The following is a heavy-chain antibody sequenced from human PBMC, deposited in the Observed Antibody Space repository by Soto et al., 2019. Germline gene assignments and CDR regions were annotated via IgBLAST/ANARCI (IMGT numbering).Heavy chain of an antibody. D-gene: IGHD5-18*01. J-gene: IGHJ4*02. CDR2: IYYSGST. Sequence: QVQLQESGPGLVKPSQTLSLTCTVSGGSFSSGDYYWSWIRQPPGKGLEWIGYIYYSGSTYYNPSLKSRVTISVDASKDQFSLKLSSVTAADTAVYYCASHSYGYTFYDYWGQGTLVTVSS. V-gene: IGHV4-30-4*01. CDR1: GGSFSSGDYY. CDR3: ASHSYGYTFYDY.